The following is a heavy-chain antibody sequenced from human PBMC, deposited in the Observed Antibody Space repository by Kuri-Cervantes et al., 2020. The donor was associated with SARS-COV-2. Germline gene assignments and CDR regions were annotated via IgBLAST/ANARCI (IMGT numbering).Heavy chain of an antibody. CDR3: ARHPKTIPQYHFDY. Sequence: SQTLSLTCAVYGGSFSGYYWSWIRQPPGKGLEWIGEINHSGSTNYNPSLKSRVTISVDTSKNQFSLKLSSVTAADTAVYHCARHPKTIPQYHFDYWGQGTLVTVSS. CDR2: INHSGST. D-gene: IGHD2/OR15-2a*01. J-gene: IGHJ4*02. V-gene: IGHV4-34*01. CDR1: GGSFSGYY.